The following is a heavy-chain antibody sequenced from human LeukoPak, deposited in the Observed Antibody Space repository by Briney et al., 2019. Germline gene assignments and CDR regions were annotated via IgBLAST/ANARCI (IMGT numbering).Heavy chain of an antibody. V-gene: IGHV3-48*03. Sequence: PGGSLRLSCAASGFTFSSYEMNWVRQAPGKGLEWVSYISSSGSTIYYADSVKGRFTISRDNAKNSLYLQMSSLRAEDTAVYYCAGDGGSSWYFDYWGQGTLVTVSS. CDR1: GFTFSSYE. D-gene: IGHD6-13*01. CDR2: ISSSGSTI. J-gene: IGHJ4*02. CDR3: AGDGGSSWYFDY.